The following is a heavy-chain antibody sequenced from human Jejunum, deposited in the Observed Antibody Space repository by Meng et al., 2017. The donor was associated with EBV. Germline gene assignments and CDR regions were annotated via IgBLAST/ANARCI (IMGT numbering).Heavy chain of an antibody. V-gene: IGHV1-2*06. CDR2: INPNSGDT. Sequence: QVQLVQSGAEVKKPXXXXXXXCKASGYTFTGYYIHWVRQAPGQGLEWMGRINPNSGDTNYAQKFQGRVTMTRDTSITTAYMELSRLRSDDTAIYYCAREAGAPTVTHTDHWGQGTLVTVSS. D-gene: IGHD4-17*01. CDR3: AREAGAPTVTHTDH. CDR1: GYTFTGYY. J-gene: IGHJ4*02.